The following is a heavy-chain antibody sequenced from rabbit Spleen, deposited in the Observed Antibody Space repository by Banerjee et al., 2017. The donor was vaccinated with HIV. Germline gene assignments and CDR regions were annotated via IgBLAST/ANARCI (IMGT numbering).Heavy chain of an antibody. V-gene: IGHV1S45*01. Sequence: QEQLVESRGGLVKPEGSLTLTCKASGLDFSSSYWICWVRQAPEKGLEWIACIDVGKSGNTYYASWAKGRFTISKTSSTTVTLQMTSLTAADTASYFCARNYVNVFDPWGPGTLVTVS. D-gene: IGHD1-1*01. CDR1: GLDFSSSYW. J-gene: IGHJ2*01. CDR3: ARNYVNVFDP. CDR2: IDVGKSGNT.